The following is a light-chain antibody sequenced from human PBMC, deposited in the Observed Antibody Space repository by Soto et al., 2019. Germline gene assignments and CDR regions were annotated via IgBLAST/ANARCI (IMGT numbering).Light chain of an antibody. J-gene: IGLJ1*01. CDR1: SSDVGGYNY. CDR3: SSYTSSSTYV. CDR2: EVS. V-gene: IGLV2-14*01. Sequence: QSALTQPASVSGSPGQSITISCTGTSSDVGGYNYVSWYQQHPGKAPKLMIYEVSNRPSGVSNRFSGSKSGNTASLTISGLQAEDEADYYGSSYTSSSTYVFGTGTQLTVL.